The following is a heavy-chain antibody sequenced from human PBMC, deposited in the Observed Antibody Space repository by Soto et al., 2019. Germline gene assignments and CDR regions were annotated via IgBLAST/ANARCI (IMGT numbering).Heavy chain of an antibody. J-gene: IGHJ4*02. V-gene: IGHV4-4*07. CDR1: GGSINTFY. Sequence: PSETLSLTCTVSGGSINTFYWIWVRQPAGKGLEWIGRIFSSGSTSFNPSLESRVAMSVDTSKNHFSLNLSSVTAADMAVYYCAREGSYSAYNFAHGIQLWSFDFWGQGALVTVSS. CDR2: IFSSGST. CDR3: AREGSYSAYNFAHGIQLWSFDF. D-gene: IGHD5-12*01.